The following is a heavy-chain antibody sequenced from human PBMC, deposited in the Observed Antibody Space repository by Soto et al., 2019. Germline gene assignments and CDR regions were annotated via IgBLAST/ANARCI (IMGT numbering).Heavy chain of an antibody. Sequence: HPGGSLRLSCAASGFTFSSYEMNWVRQAPGKGLEWVSYISSSGSTIYYADSVKGRFTISRDNAKNSLYLQMNSLRAEDTAVYYCARRSVAAAGLCMAFDYWGQGTLVTVSS. CDR2: ISSSGSTI. V-gene: IGHV3-48*03. CDR1: GFTFSSYE. J-gene: IGHJ4*02. CDR3: ARRSVAAAGLCMAFDY. D-gene: IGHD6-13*01.